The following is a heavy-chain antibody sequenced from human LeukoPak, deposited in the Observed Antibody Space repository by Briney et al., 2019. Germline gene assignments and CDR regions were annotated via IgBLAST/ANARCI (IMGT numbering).Heavy chain of an antibody. J-gene: IGHJ4*02. CDR1: GFTFSSYA. Sequence: PGGSLRLSCAASGFTFSSYAMHWVRQAPGKGLEWVAVISYDGSNKYYADSVKGRFTISRDNSKNTLYLQMNSLRAEDTAVYYCAKDPSGDSSGYPPHWGQGTLVTVSS. V-gene: IGHV3-30*04. D-gene: IGHD3-22*01. CDR2: ISYDGSNK. CDR3: AKDPSGDSSGYPPH.